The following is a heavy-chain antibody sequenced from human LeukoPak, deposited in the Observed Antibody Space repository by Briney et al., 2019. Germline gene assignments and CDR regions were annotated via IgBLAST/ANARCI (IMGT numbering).Heavy chain of an antibody. D-gene: IGHD3-10*01. CDR2: ISSDSTYT. Sequence: GGSLRLSCAVSGFTSSDHYMSCLRQAPGKGMECVSYISSDSTYTNYADSVRGRFTISRDHAKNSLYLQVNALIAQDTSVYYCERGGPCGDYDAYWGQGTLVTVSS. CDR1: GFTSSDHY. V-gene: IGHV3-11*06. CDR3: ERGGPCGDYDAY. J-gene: IGHJ4*02.